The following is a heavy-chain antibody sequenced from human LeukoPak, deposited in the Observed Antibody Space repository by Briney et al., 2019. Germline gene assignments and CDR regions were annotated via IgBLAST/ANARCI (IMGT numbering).Heavy chain of an antibody. J-gene: IGHJ6*03. Sequence: GSLRLSCAASGFTFSSYGMSWVRQAPGKGLEWIGEIYHSGSTNYNPSLKSRVTISVDKSKNQFSLKLSSVTAADTAVYYCARVRKESTKSYYYYYMDVWGKGTTVTVSS. CDR3: ARVRKESTKSYYYYYMDV. D-gene: IGHD2-8*01. CDR2: IYHSGST. CDR1: GFTFSSYGM. V-gene: IGHV4-4*02.